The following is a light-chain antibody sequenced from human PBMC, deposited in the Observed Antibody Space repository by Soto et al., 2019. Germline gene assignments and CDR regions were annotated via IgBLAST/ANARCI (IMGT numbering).Light chain of an antibody. CDR3: SSYAGSNTV. J-gene: IGLJ2*01. CDR1: SSDVGGYNY. V-gene: IGLV2-8*01. Sequence: QSVLTQPPSASGSPGQSVTISCTGTSSDVGGYNYVSWYQQHPGKAPKLMIYEVSKRPSWVPDRFSGSKSGNTASLTVSGLQAEDEADYYCSSYAGSNTVFGGGTKLTVL. CDR2: EVS.